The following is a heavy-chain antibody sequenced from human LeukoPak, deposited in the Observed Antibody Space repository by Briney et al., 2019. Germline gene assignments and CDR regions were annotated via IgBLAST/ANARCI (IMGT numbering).Heavy chain of an antibody. V-gene: IGHV3-53*01. CDR1: GFTFSGYT. CDR3: ASHSSSWYGFDH. Sequence: PGGSLRPSCAASGFTFSGYTMSWVRQAPGKGLEWVSVIYSGGSTYYADSVKGRFTISRDNSKNTLYLQMNSLRAEDTAVYYCASHSSSWYGFDHWGQGTLVTVSS. J-gene: IGHJ4*02. D-gene: IGHD6-13*01. CDR2: IYSGGST.